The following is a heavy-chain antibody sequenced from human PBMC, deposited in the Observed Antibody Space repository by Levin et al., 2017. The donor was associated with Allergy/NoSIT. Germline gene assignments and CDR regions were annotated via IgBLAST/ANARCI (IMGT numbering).Heavy chain of an antibody. V-gene: IGHV4-34*01. CDR2: INHSGST. CDR1: GGSFSGYY. D-gene: IGHD6-6*01. Sequence: PSETLSLTCAVYGGSFSGYYWSWIRQPPGKGLEWIGEINHSGSTNYNPSLKSRVTISVDTSKNQFSLKLSSVTAADTAVYYCASRLVYGMDVWGQGTTVTVSS. J-gene: IGHJ6*02. CDR3: ASRLVYGMDV.